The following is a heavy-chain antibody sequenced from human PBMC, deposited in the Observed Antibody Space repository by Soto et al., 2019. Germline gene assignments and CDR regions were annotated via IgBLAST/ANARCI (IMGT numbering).Heavy chain of an antibody. V-gene: IGHV3-73*01. CDR3: SRVEYVTSSPIG. Sequence: PGGSLRLSCAASVFTFSGSAIHLVRQASGKGLDWVARIRTKSNGYATTYAASVKGRFTISRDDSKNMAYLQMNGLKTEDTAMYYCSRVEYVTSSPIGWGQGTLVTVSS. CDR2: IRTKSNGYAT. D-gene: IGHD6-6*01. CDR1: VFTFSGSA. J-gene: IGHJ4*02.